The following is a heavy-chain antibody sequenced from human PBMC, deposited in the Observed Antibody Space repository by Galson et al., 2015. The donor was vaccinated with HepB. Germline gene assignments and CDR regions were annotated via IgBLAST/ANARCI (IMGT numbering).Heavy chain of an antibody. Sequence: SVKVSCKASGGTFSSYAISWVRQAPGQGLEWMGGIIPIFGTANYAQKFQGRVTITADESTSTAYMELSSLRSEDTAVYYCARDLHYYGSGSYYTLDYWGQGTLVTVSS. V-gene: IGHV1-69*13. J-gene: IGHJ4*02. CDR3: ARDLHYYGSGSYYTLDY. CDR1: GGTFSSYA. D-gene: IGHD3-10*01. CDR2: IIPIFGTA.